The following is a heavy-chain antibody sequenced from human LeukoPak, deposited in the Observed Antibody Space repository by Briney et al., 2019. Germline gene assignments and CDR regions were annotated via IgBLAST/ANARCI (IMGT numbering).Heavy chain of an antibody. Sequence: SETLSLTCTVSGGSISSSSYYWGWIRQPPGKGLEWIGSIYYSGSTYYNPSLKSRVTISVDTSKNQFSLKLSSVTAAGTAVYYCARLGIAYNWFDPWGQGTLVTVSS. J-gene: IGHJ5*02. CDR3: ARLGIAYNWFDP. D-gene: IGHD1-26*01. CDR1: GGSISSSSYY. V-gene: IGHV4-39*01. CDR2: IYYSGST.